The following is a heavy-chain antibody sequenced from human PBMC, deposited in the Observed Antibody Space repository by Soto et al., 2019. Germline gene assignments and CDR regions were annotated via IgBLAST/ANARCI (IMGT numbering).Heavy chain of an antibody. CDR3: ARLTVDYGDSLDY. D-gene: IGHD4-17*01. J-gene: IGHJ4*02. CDR1: GGSVSSVRSY. Sequence: SESVSPTSTVSGGSVSSVRSYWGWIRQPPGQGLEWIGYIYYSASTNYHPSLKSRVTISVDTSKIQCSLKLSSVTAADTAVYYCARLTVDYGDSLDYWGKGTLVTVS. V-gene: IGHV4-61*01. CDR2: IYYSAST.